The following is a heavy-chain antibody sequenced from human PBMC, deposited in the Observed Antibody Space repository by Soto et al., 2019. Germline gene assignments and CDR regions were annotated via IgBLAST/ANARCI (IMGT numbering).Heavy chain of an antibody. Sequence: LETLSLTCRVSGGSISTYYWIWIRQPPGKGLEWIGYFSYGGSTNYNPSLKSRVTISVDTSKTQLSLKLSSVTAADTAVYYCVRGGYGSSWYLFDYWGQGALVTVSS. V-gene: IGHV4-59*01. CDR3: VRGGYGSSWYLFDY. CDR1: GGSISTYY. J-gene: IGHJ4*02. D-gene: IGHD6-13*01. CDR2: FSYGGST.